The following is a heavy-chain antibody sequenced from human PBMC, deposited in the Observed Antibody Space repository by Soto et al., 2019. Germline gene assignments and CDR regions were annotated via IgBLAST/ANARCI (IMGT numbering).Heavy chain of an antibody. J-gene: IGHJ3*02. CDR3: ARGDPYSDTIRTDAFDI. Sequence: EVQLVESGGGLVQPGGSLRLSCAASGFTFSSYAMHWVRQAPGTGLDYGSAIGSDGGNTYYANSVKDRFTISRDHSKNPLYLQMGTLRTEDMAVYYCARGDPYSDTIRTDAFDIWGQGTMVTVSS. CDR1: GFTFSSYA. D-gene: IGHD5-18*01. CDR2: IGSDGGNT. V-gene: IGHV3-64*01.